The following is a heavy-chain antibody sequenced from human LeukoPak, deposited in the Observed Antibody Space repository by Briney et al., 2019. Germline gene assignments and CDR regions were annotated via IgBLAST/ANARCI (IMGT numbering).Heavy chain of an antibody. CDR1: GYTFTGYY. V-gene: IGHV1-2*02. CDR2: INPNSGGT. J-gene: IGHJ6*03. CDR3: ARDLGSVVAVTPAFRYYYYYMDV. D-gene: IGHD2-15*01. Sequence: ASVKVSCKASGYTFTGYYMHWVRQAPGQGLEWMGWINPNSGGTNYAQKFQGRVTMTRDTSISTAYMELSRLRSDDTAVYYCARDLGSVVAVTPAFRYYYYYMDVWGKGTTVTVSS.